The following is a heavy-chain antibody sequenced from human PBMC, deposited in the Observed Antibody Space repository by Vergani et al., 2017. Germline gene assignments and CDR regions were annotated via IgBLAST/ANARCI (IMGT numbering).Heavy chain of an antibody. V-gene: IGHV5-51*01. J-gene: IGHJ4*02. D-gene: IGHD3-22*01. CDR1: GYSFTNYW. CDR3: ARLYGRDSSGSKYFDY. CDR2: IHPADSDT. Sequence: EVPLVQSGAEVKKPGESLKISCQISGYSFTNYWIGWVRQMPGEGLEWMGIIHPADSDTRYSPSFQGQVTISVDKSISTAYLQRSSLRASDSAMYYCARLYGRDSSGSKYFDYWGQGTLVTVSS.